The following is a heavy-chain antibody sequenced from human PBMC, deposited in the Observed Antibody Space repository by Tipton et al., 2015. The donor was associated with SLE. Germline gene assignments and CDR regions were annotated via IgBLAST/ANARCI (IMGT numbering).Heavy chain of an antibody. CDR2: IYSSGST. J-gene: IGHJ6*02. CDR3: ARIGVVRCYYALDV. CDR1: GGAISSGDYY. Sequence: TLSLTCTVSGGAISSGDYYWSWIRQPPGKGLERIGYIYSSGSTYYNPSLKSQITISADTSKNQFSLKLSSVTAADTAVYYSARIGVVRCYYALDVWGQGSTVAVSS. D-gene: IGHD3-3*01. V-gene: IGHV4-30-4*08.